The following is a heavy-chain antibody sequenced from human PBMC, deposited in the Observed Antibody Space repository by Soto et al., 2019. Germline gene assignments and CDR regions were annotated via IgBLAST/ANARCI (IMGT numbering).Heavy chain of an antibody. V-gene: IGHV1-24*01. CDR3: PTVPLRGHGAFEI. J-gene: IGHJ3*02. Sequence: SCKSAAYTRIELNIPEERRAAGKGLEWMGGFDPEDGETIYAQKFQGRVTMTEDTSTDTAYLELSSLRCEDTAVYDCPTVPLRGHGAFEIRCQETMVT. CDR2: FDPEDGET. CDR1: AYTRIELN. D-gene: IGHD3-10*01.